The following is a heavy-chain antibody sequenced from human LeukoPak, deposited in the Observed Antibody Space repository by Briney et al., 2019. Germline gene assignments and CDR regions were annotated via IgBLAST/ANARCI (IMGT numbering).Heavy chain of an antibody. J-gene: IGHJ4*02. D-gene: IGHD3-22*01. CDR2: FNREDDEP. CDR1: GYTLTDFS. V-gene: IGHV1-24*01. CDR3: ATLDSYYDNSGRPIIPD. Sequence: ASVKVSCNISGYTLTDFSMHWVRQAPGKGLEWMGGFNREDDEPIYAPHFRGRVTVTEDTSTDTAYMELSSLRSEDTAVYYCATLDSYYDNSGRPIIPDWGQGTLVTVSS.